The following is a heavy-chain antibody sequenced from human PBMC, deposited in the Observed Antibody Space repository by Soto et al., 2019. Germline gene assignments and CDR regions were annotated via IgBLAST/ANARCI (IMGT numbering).Heavy chain of an antibody. CDR3: ARLEGETWFGELSKFKIHNWFDP. D-gene: IGHD3-10*01. Sequence: PSETLSLTCTVSGGSISSSSYYWGWIRQPPGKGLEWIGSIYYSGSTYYNPSLKSRVTISVDTSKNQFSLKLSSVTAADTAVYYCARLEGETWFGELSKFKIHNWFDPWGQGTLVTVSS. V-gene: IGHV4-39*01. CDR2: IYYSGST. J-gene: IGHJ5*02. CDR1: GGSISSSSYY.